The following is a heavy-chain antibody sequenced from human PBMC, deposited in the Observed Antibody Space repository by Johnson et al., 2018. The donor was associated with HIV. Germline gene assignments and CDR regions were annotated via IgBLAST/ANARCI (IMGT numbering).Heavy chain of an antibody. J-gene: IGHJ3*02. D-gene: IGHD3-22*01. CDR3: ARDPVSHYYDSSGSLDDAFDI. CDR1: GFTFSDYY. Sequence: QVQLVESGGGLVKPGGSLRLSCAASGFTFSDYYMSWIRQAPGKGLEWVSYITGSGTVVYYADSVQGRFTISRDNAKNSLYLQMNSLRAEDTAVYYCARDPVSHYYDSSGSLDDAFDIWGQGTMVTVSS. V-gene: IGHV3-11*04. CDR2: ITGSGTVV.